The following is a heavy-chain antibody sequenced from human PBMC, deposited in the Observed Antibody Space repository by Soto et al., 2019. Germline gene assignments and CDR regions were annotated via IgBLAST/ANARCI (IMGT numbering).Heavy chain of an antibody. V-gene: IGHV1-69*01. Sequence: VQLVQSGAAVKKPGSSVKVSCRASGGTFSSSAICWVRQAPGQGLEWMGGIIPIFGPANYAQKFQGRVTLTADESTSTAYMELSSLRSEDTAVYYCATTYCSGGNCYNYYYGMDVWGQGTPVTVSS. CDR2: IIPIFGPA. CDR3: ATTYCSGGNCYNYYYGMDV. D-gene: IGHD2-15*01. CDR1: GGTFSSSA. J-gene: IGHJ6*02.